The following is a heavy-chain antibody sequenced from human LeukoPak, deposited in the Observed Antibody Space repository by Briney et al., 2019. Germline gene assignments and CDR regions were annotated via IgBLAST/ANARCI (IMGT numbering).Heavy chain of an antibody. V-gene: IGHV1-69*05. Sequence: EASVKVSCKASGGTFSSYAISWVRQAPGQGLEWMGGIIPIFGTANYAQKFQGRVTITTDESTSTAYMELSSLRSEDTAVYYCATESYSSSWWYSSGPSPRGTFNYWGQGTLVTVSS. CDR3: ATESYSSSWWYSSGPSPRGTFNY. CDR1: GGTFSSYA. CDR2: IIPIFGTA. J-gene: IGHJ4*02. D-gene: IGHD6-13*01.